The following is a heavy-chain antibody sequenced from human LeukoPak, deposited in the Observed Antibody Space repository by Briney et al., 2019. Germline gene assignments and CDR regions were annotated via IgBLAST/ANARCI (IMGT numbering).Heavy chain of an antibody. CDR1: GFIFSDYW. Sequence: GGSLRLSCAASGFIFSDYWVHWVRQAPGKGLVWVSRISSDGYNTDYADSVKGRFAISRDNAENTLYLQMNSLRVEDTAAYYCTRGGSPPEALGDALDIWGQGTMVTVSS. D-gene: IGHD1-26*01. CDR2: ISSDGYNT. CDR3: TRGGSPPEALGDALDI. V-gene: IGHV3-74*01. J-gene: IGHJ3*02.